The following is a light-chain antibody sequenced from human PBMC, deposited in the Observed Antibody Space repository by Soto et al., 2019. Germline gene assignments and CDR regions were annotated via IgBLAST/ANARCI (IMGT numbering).Light chain of an antibody. CDR1: QSVSSS. CDR3: QQYGSSPRT. CDR2: DAS. Sequence: EIVLTQSRATLSLSPGERATLSCRASQSVSSSLAWYQQKPGQAPRLLIYDASNRATGIPDRFSGSGSGTDFTLTISRLEPEDFAVYYCQQYGSSPRTFGQGTKVDIK. V-gene: IGKV3-20*01. J-gene: IGKJ1*01.